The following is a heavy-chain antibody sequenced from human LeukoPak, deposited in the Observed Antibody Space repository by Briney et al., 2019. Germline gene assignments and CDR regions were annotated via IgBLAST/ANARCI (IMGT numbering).Heavy chain of an antibody. D-gene: IGHD3-9*01. Sequence: ASVKVSCKASGGTFSSYAISWVRQAPGQGLEWMGGIIPIFGTANYAQKFQGRVTITMDESTSTAYMELSSLRSEDTAVYYCASPSRYYDILTGSITLDYWGQGTLVTVSS. J-gene: IGHJ4*02. CDR2: IIPIFGTA. CDR1: GGTFSSYA. V-gene: IGHV1-69*05. CDR3: ASPSRYYDILTGSITLDY.